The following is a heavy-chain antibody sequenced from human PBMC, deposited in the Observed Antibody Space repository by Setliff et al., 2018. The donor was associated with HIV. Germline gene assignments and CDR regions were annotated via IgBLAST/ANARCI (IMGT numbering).Heavy chain of an antibody. CDR1: GFTFGDYA. D-gene: IGHD5-12*01. V-gene: IGHV3-9*01. CDR3: ANLLHGYRGFEGARSGHYMDV. J-gene: IGHJ6*03. Sequence: SLKISCAASGFTFGDYAMHWVRQAPGKGLEWVSGISWNSGIIGHADSVKGRFTISRDNAKNSLYLQMNSLRAEDTALYYCANLLHGYRGFEGARSGHYMDVWGKGTTVTVSS. CDR2: ISWNSGII.